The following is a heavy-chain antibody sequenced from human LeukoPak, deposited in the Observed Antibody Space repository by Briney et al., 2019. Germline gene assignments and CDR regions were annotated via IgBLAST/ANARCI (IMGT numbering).Heavy chain of an antibody. D-gene: IGHD5-24*01. CDR2: IKEDGSET. J-gene: IGHJ4*02. V-gene: IGHV3-7*01. Sequence: GGSLRLSCAASGFTFSSYWMSWVRQAPGKGLEWVANIKEDGSETYYADSVKGRFTISRDNPKNLLFLQINSLRVEDTAVYYCARETPRRGETRDGYRWGQGTVVTVSS. CDR1: GFTFSSYW. CDR3: ARETPRRGETRDGYR.